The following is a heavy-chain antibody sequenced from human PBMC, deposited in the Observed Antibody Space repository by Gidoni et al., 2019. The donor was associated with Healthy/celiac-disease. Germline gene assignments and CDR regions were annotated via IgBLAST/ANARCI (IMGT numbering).Heavy chain of an antibody. D-gene: IGHD3-10*01. CDR1: GFTFSSYA. CDR3: AKDLWGVTPLDAFDI. Sequence: EVQLLESGGGLVQPGGSLRLSCAAAGFTFSSYAMSWVRQAPGKGLELVSAISGRGGSTYYADAVKGRFTISRDNSKNTLYLQMNSLRAEDTAVYYCAKDLWGVTPLDAFDIWGQGTMVTVSS. CDR2: ISGRGGST. J-gene: IGHJ3*02. V-gene: IGHV3-23*01.